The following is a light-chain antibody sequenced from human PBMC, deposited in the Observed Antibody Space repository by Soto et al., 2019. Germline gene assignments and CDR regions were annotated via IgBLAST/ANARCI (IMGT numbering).Light chain of an antibody. CDR1: QSVSYN. Sequence: EIVMTQSTATLSVSPGERATLSCRASQSVSYNLAWYQQKPGQGPRLLIYGAFTRATGIPARFSGSGSGTEFTLTISSLQSEDFAVYYCQQYKNWPPLTFGGGTEVEIK. CDR3: QQYKNWPPLT. CDR2: GAF. J-gene: IGKJ4*01. V-gene: IGKV3-15*01.